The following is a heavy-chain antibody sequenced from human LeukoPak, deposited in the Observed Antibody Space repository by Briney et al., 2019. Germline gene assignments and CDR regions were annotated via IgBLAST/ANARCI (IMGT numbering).Heavy chain of an antibody. CDR3: ARGHWNYDY. CDR2: ISSSSSYI. D-gene: IGHD1-7*01. Sequence: PGGSLRLSCAASGFTFSSYSMNWVRQAPGKGLEWVSSISSSSSYIYYVDSVKGRFTISRDNAKNSLYLQMNSLRAEDTAVYYCARGHWNYDYWGQGTLVTVSS. J-gene: IGHJ4*02. CDR1: GFTFSSYS. V-gene: IGHV3-21*01.